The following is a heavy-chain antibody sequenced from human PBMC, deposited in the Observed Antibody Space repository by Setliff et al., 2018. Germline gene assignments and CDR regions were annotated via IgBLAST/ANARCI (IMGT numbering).Heavy chain of an antibody. CDR3: ARIGFGYYSTSGAWYFDN. Sequence: ASVKVSCKASGYTFTSYAMHWVRQAPGQRLEWMGWINAGNGNTAYSQKIQDRVTITRDTPASTAYMELSSLRSEDTAVYYCARIGFGYYSTSGAWYFDNWGQGTLVTVSS. CDR2: INAGNGNT. V-gene: IGHV1-3*01. CDR1: GYTFTSYA. D-gene: IGHD2-8*01. J-gene: IGHJ4*02.